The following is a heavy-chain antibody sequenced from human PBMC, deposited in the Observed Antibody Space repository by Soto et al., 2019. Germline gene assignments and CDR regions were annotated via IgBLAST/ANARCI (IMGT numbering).Heavy chain of an antibody. Sequence: EVQVVESGGGLVTPGGSLRLSCAASGITFTIYSMSWVRQAPGKGLEWVSSISTGTGKIYYADSVKGRFTTSRDSAKTSLSLQMNGLTAEDTAVYYCAFSGYRGQGTLVTVSS. D-gene: IGHD2-15*01. J-gene: IGHJ4*02. CDR2: ISTGTGKI. CDR1: GITFTIYS. V-gene: IGHV3-21*01. CDR3: AFSGY.